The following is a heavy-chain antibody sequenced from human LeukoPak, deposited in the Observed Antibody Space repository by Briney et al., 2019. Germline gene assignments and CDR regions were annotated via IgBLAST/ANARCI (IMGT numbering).Heavy chain of an antibody. D-gene: IGHD2-21*02. CDR2: INAGNGNT. Sequence: GASVKVSCKASGYTFTSYAMHWVRQAPGQRLEWMGWINAGNGNTKYSQKFQGRVTITRDTSASTAYMELSSLRSEDTAVYYCARARGVVVTAEVNNWFDPWGQGTLVTVSS. V-gene: IGHV1-3*01. CDR3: ARARGVVVTAEVNNWFDP. CDR1: GYTFTSYA. J-gene: IGHJ5*02.